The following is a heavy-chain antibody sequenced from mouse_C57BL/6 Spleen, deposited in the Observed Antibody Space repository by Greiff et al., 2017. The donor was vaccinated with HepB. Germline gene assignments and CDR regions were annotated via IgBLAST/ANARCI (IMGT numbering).Heavy chain of an antibody. CDR3: ARLYDYDCFDY. J-gene: IGHJ2*01. Sequence: EVNVVESGGGLVQPGGSLSLSCAASGFTFTDYYMSWVRQPPGKALEWLGFIRNKANGYTTEYSASVKGRFTISRDNSQSILYLQMNALRAEDSATYYCARLYDYDCFDYWGQGTTLTVSS. CDR1: GFTFTDYY. CDR2: IRNKANGYTT. D-gene: IGHD2-4*01. V-gene: IGHV7-3*01.